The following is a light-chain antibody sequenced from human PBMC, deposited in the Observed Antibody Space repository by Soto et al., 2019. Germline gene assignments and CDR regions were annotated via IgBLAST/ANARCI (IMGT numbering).Light chain of an antibody. Sequence: DIVMTQSPLSLPVTPGEPASISCRSSQSLLHSNGYNYLDWYLQKPGQSPQLLIYLGSNRASGVPDRFSGSGSGTDFTLNTSRVEAEDVGVYYCMQALATFGQGTKLEIK. CDR3: MQALAT. CDR2: LGS. V-gene: IGKV2-28*01. J-gene: IGKJ2*01. CDR1: QSLLHSNGYNY.